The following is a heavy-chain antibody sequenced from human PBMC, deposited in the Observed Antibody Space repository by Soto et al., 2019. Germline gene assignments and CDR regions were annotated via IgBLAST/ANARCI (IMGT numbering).Heavy chain of an antibody. CDR2: ISGSGGST. CDR1: GFTFSSYA. CDR3: AKDIGWELLDHDAFDI. V-gene: IGHV3-23*01. J-gene: IGHJ3*02. Sequence: AGGSLRLSCAASGFTFSSYAMSWVRQAPGKGLEWVSAISGSGGSTYYADSVKGRFTISRDNSKNTLYLQMNSLRAEDTAVYYCAKDIGWELLDHDAFDIWGQGTMVTVSS. D-gene: IGHD1-26*01.